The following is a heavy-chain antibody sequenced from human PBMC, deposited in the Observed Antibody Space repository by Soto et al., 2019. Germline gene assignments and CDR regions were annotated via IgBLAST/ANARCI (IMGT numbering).Heavy chain of an antibody. J-gene: IGHJ4*02. CDR2: INHSGST. Sequence: QVQLQQWGAGLLKPSETLSLTCAVYCGSFRGYYWSWIRQPPGKGLEWIGEINHSGSTNYNPSLESRVSLSVHTSKNQFSLKLSSVTAADTAVYYCARTSKFDCWGQGTLVTVSS. D-gene: IGHD6-6*01. V-gene: IGHV4-34*01. CDR3: ARTSKFDC. CDR1: CGSFRGYY.